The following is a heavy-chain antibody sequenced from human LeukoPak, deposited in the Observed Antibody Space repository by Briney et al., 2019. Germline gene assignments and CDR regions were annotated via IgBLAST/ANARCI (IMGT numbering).Heavy chain of an antibody. V-gene: IGHV3-23*01. CDR2: ISGSAGST. J-gene: IGHJ5*02. D-gene: IGHD3-3*01. CDR1: GFTFSSYA. Sequence: GGSLRLSCAASGFTFSSYAMSWVRQAPGKGLEWASAISGSAGSTYYADSVKGRFTISRDNAKNSLYLQMNSLRAEDTAVYYCARDPAPRPRLSPWSGYYMNWFDPWGQGTLVTVSS. CDR3: ARDPAPRPRLSPWSGYYMNWFDP.